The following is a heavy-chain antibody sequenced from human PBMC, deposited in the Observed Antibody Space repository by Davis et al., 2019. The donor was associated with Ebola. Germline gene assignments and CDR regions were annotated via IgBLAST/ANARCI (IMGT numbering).Heavy chain of an antibody. J-gene: IGHJ6*03. D-gene: IGHD4-11*01. CDR2: ISWNSGSI. V-gene: IGHV3-9*03. Sequence: PGGSLRLSCAASGFTFDDYAMHWVRQAPGKGLEWVSGISWNSGSIGYADPVKGRFTISRDNAKNSLYLQMNSLRAEDMALYYCAKESDYSNYMDVWGKGTTVTVSS. CDR3: AKESDYSNYMDV. CDR1: GFTFDDYA.